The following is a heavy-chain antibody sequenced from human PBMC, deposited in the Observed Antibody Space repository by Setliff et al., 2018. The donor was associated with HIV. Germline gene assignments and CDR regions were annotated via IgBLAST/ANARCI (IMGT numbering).Heavy chain of an antibody. CDR3: ARRASKASLDY. CDR1: GYSFTSNW. J-gene: IGHJ4*02. Sequence: GESLKISCKGSGYSFTSNWIGWVRQMPGKGLGWMGIIHPVDSDTRYSPSFQGQVTISADKSINTAYLQWSSLQASDTAMYYCARRASKASLDYWGQGTLVTVSS. CDR2: IHPVDSDT. V-gene: IGHV5-51*01.